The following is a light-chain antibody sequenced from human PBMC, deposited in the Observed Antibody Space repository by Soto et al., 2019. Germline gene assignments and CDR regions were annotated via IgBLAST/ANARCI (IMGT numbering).Light chain of an antibody. CDR1: SSDIGGYNY. J-gene: IGLJ1*01. CDR2: AVS. Sequence: QSALTQPASVSGSPGQSITISCTGTSSDIGGYNYVSWYQQLPGKVPKLIIYAVSNRPSGVSDRFSGSKSGNAASLTISGLQAEDEADYYCSSYTSTSTLHVFGTGTKLTVL. CDR3: SSYTSTSTLHV. V-gene: IGLV2-14*03.